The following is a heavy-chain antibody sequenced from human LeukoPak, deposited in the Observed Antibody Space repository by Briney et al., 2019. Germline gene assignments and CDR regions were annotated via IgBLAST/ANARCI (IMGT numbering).Heavy chain of an antibody. CDR3: ARNYYGSGSYYGGANP. CDR2: INAGNGNT. Sequence: ASVKVSCKASGYTFTSYAMHWVRQAPGQRLEWMGWINAGNGNTKYPQKFQGRVTITRDTSASTAYMELSSLRSEDTAVYYCARNYYGSGSYYGGANPWGQGTLVTVSS. D-gene: IGHD3-10*01. CDR1: GYTFTSYA. V-gene: IGHV1-3*01. J-gene: IGHJ5*02.